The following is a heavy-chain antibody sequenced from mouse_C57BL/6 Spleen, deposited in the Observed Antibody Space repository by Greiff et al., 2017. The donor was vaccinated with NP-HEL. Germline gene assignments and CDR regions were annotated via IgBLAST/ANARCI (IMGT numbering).Heavy chain of an antibody. D-gene: IGHD1-1*01. V-gene: IGHV1-4*01. J-gene: IGHJ4*01. CDR2: INPSSGYT. Sequence: VQLQQSGAELARPGASVKMSCKASGYTFTSYTMHWVKQRPGQGLEWIGYINPSSGYTKYNQKFKDKSTLTADKSSSTAYMQLNSLTSEDSAVYYCARDITTVVARAYYAMDCWGQGTSVTGSS. CDR3: ARDITTVVARAYYAMDC. CDR1: GYTFTSYT.